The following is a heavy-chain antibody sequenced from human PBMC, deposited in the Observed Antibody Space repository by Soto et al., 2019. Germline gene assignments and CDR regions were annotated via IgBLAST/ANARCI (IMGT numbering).Heavy chain of an antibody. V-gene: IGHV3-30*04. CDR1: GFTFSRHT. CDR2: ISYDGSNK. CDR3: ARDRLRLGELSLLGYFDY. D-gene: IGHD3-16*02. Sequence: QVQLEESGGGVVQPGRSLRLSCAASGFTFSRHTMHWVRQAPGKGLVWVASISYDGSNKYYADSVKGRFPISRDNSKNTLSVQMDSLRAEDTAVYYCARDRLRLGELSLLGYFDYWGQGTVVTVSS. J-gene: IGHJ4*02.